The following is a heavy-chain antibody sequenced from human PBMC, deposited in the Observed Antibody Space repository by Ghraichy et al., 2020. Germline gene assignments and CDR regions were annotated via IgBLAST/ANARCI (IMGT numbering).Heavy chain of an antibody. Sequence: GESLNISCAASGFTFSSYGMHWVRQAPGKGLEWVAVIWYDGSNKYYADSVKGRFTISRDNSKNKLYLQMKSLRAEDTAVDYCARDYPNIVATPYFDYWGQGTLVTVSS. CDR1: GFTFSSYG. J-gene: IGHJ4*02. CDR3: ARDYPNIVATPYFDY. V-gene: IGHV3-33*08. CDR2: IWYDGSNK. D-gene: IGHD5-12*01.